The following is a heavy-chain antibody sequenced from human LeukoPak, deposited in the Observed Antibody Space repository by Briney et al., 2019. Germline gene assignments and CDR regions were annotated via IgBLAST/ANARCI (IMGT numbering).Heavy chain of an antibody. CDR2: IYTSGST. Sequence: SETLSLTCTVSGGSISSYYWSWIRQPPGKGLEWIGYIYTSGSTNYNPSLKSRVTISVDTSKNQFSLKLSSVTAADTAVYYCARSYPGIAVAGHFDYWGQGTLVTVSS. CDR3: ARSYPGIAVAGHFDY. V-gene: IGHV4-4*09. CDR1: GGSISSYY. D-gene: IGHD6-19*01. J-gene: IGHJ4*02.